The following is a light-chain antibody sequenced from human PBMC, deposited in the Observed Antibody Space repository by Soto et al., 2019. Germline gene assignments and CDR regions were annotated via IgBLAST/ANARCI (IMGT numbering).Light chain of an antibody. CDR1: QSVSTY. CDR3: QQRSNWPPSIT. Sequence: EIVLTQSPATLSLSPGERATLSCRASQSVSTYLAWYQQKPGQAPRLLIYGASNRATGIQARFSGSGSGTDFTLSISSLEPEDFAVYYCQQRSNWPPSITFGHGTRLEI. J-gene: IGKJ5*01. V-gene: IGKV3-11*01. CDR2: GAS.